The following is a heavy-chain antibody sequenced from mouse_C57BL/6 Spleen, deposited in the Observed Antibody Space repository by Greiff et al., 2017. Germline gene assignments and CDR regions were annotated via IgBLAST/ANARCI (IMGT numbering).Heavy chain of an antibody. D-gene: IGHD6-5*01. J-gene: IGHJ2*01. CDR1: GFSITSGYY. V-gene: IGHV3-6*01. Sequence: DVKLVESGPGFVKPSQSLSLTCSVTGFSITSGYYWNCLRQFPGNKLEWMGYISYDGSNNYNPSLKNRIAITRDTSKNQFFLKLNSLTTEDTATYYCARVCSDYWGQGTTLTVSS. CDR2: ISYDGSN. CDR3: ARVCSDY.